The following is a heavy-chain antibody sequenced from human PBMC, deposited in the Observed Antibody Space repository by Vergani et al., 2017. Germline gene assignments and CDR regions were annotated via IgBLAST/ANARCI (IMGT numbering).Heavy chain of an antibody. CDR2: INHSGST. D-gene: IGHD2-21*02. CDR1: GGSFSGYY. CDR3: ARGVVTASRGGYYYYYMDV. J-gene: IGHJ6*03. V-gene: IGHV4-34*01. Sequence: QVQLQQWGAGLLKPSETLSLTCAVYGGSFSGYYWSWIRQPPGKGLEWIGEINHSGSTNYNPSLKSRVTISVDTSKNQFSLKLSSVTAADTAVYYCARGVVTASRGGYYYYYMDVWGKGTTVTVSS.